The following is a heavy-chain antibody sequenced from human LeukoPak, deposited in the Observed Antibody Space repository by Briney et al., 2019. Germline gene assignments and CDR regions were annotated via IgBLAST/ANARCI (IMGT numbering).Heavy chain of an antibody. V-gene: IGHV3-9*01. Sequence: PGGSLRLSCAASGFTFDDYAMHWVRQAPGKGLEWVSGISWNSGSIGYADSVKGRFTIPRDNAKNSLYLQMNSLRAEDTALYYCAKDYCSSTSCYQGNWFDPWGQGTLVTVSS. CDR3: AKDYCSSTSCYQGNWFDP. D-gene: IGHD2-2*01. CDR1: GFTFDDYA. CDR2: ISWNSGSI. J-gene: IGHJ5*02.